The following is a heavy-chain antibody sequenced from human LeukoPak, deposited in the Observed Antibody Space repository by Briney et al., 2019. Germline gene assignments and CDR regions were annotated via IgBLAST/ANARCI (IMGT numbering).Heavy chain of an antibody. J-gene: IGHJ4*02. V-gene: IGHV4-34*01. CDR2: INHSGST. CDR1: GGSFSGYY. Sequence: PSETLALTCAVYGGSFSGYYWRWIRQPPGKGLEWIGEINHSGSTNYDPSLKSRVTISVDTSKNQFSLKLGSVTAADTAVVYFAGLGRYRVYYDSSGQDYWGQGTLVTVSS. D-gene: IGHD3-22*01. CDR3: AGLGRYRVYYDSSGQDY.